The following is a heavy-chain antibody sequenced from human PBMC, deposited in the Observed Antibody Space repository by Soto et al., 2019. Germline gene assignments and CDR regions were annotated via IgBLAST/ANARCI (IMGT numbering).Heavy chain of an antibody. Sequence: QVQLQESGPGLVKPSQTLSLTCTVSGGSISSGDYYWSWIRQPPGKGLEWIGYIYYSGSTYYNPSHKSRVTISGETSKNQFSLKLSSVTAAGTAVYYCARATVTTGGWFDPWGQGTLVTVSS. CDR1: GGSISSGDYY. D-gene: IGHD4-17*01. V-gene: IGHV4-30-4*01. J-gene: IGHJ5*02. CDR3: ARATVTTGGWFDP. CDR2: IYYSGST.